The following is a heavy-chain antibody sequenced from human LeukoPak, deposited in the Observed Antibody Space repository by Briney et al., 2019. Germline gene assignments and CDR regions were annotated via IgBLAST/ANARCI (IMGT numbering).Heavy chain of an antibody. V-gene: IGHV4-31*11. CDR3: ARSPGIWNEYGRLEY. J-gene: IGHJ4*02. CDR1: GDSISSGGHY. D-gene: IGHD1-1*01. CDR2: IFHTGTT. Sequence: SETLSLTCAVSGDSISSGGHYWNWTRQRPGNGLEWIGYIFHTGTTYYNPSLKSRVTISIDTSKSQFSLKLGSVTAADTAVYYCARSPGIWNEYGRLEYWGQGALVTVSS.